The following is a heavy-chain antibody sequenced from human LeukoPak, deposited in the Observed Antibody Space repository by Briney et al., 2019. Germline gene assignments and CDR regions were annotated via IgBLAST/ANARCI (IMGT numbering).Heavy chain of an antibody. Sequence: ASVKVSCKASGNTFTSYYMDWVRQAPGQGLEWMGIINPSGGTTICAQKFQGRISMTRDMSTSTVYMELSSLRSEDTAVYYCARRAQVERRHSQFDYWGQGTLVTVSS. D-gene: IGHD1-1*01. CDR1: GNTFTSYY. CDR3: ARRAQVERRHSQFDY. CDR2: INPSGGTT. V-gene: IGHV1-46*01. J-gene: IGHJ4*02.